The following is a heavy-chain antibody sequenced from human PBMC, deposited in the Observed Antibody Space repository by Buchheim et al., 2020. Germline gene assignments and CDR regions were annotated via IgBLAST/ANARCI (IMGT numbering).Heavy chain of an antibody. Sequence: DVQLLESGGGFVQPGGSLRLSCAASGFTFGTYAMSWVRQAPGKGLEWVSGINWNGGSTGYADSVKGRFTISRDNAKNSLYLQMNSLRAEDTALYRCARDRVAARRTGITFEYWGQGTL. D-gene: IGHD6-6*01. V-gene: IGHV3-20*01. J-gene: IGHJ4*02. CDR3: ARDRVAARRTGITFEY. CDR2: INWNGGST. CDR1: GFTFGTYA.